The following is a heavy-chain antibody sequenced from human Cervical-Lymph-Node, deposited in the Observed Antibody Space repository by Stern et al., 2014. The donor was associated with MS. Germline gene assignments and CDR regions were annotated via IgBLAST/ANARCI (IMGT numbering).Heavy chain of an antibody. CDR3: ARGPDHSGGYYYAY. Sequence: QVQLGQSGAEVKKPGSSVKGSCKASGGTFNSFAISWVRQAPGQGLEWMGGIIPIFGTANYAQKFQGRVTITADESTSTVNMEVGSLRSEDTAVYYCARGPDHSGGYYYAYWGQGTLVTVSS. CDR2: IIPIFGTA. J-gene: IGHJ4*02. D-gene: IGHD3-22*01. CDR1: GGTFNSFA. V-gene: IGHV1-69*01.